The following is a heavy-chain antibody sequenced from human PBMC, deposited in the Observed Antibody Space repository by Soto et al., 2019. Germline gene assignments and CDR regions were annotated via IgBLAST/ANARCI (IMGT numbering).Heavy chain of an antibody. Sequence: QVQLVQSGAEVKKPGYSVRVSCKASGGTFSSNTLSWVRQAPGQGLEWMGRITPVLDMADYEQKFQDRLTITADKSTTTVYMELGSLRSEDTAIYYCARAISSGGRFSGMDVWGQGTTVTVSS. V-gene: IGHV1-69*02. D-gene: IGHD3-16*01. CDR1: GGTFSSNT. CDR2: ITPVLDMA. J-gene: IGHJ6*02. CDR3: ARAISSGGRFSGMDV.